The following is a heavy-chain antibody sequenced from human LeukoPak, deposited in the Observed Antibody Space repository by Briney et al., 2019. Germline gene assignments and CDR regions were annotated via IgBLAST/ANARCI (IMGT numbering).Heavy chain of an antibody. D-gene: IGHD6-19*01. J-gene: IGHJ4*02. CDR2: IIPIFGTA. Sequence: GASVKVSCKASGDTFSSYAISWMRQAPGQGLEWMGGIIPIFGTANYAQKFQGRVTITADESTSTAYMELTSLRSEDTAVYYCARGRMAGTYVFDYWGQGTLVTVSS. CDR1: GDTFSSYA. CDR3: ARGRMAGTYVFDY. V-gene: IGHV1-69*13.